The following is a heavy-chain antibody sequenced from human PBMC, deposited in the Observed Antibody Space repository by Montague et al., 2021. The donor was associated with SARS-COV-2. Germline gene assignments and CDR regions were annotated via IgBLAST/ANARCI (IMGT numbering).Heavy chain of an antibody. CDR1: NYSVSSGYY. CDR2: KFHSGST. D-gene: IGHD1-26*01. V-gene: IGHV4-38-2*02. Sequence: SETLSLTCTVSNYSVSSGYYWGWIRQFPGKGLEWIGVKFHSGSTYYNTSLQSRVITSVDTSKNQVSLKLRSVSAADTAVYYCARGVVGPTVLFLEYWGQGILVAVSS. J-gene: IGHJ4*02. CDR3: ARGVVGPTVLFLEY.